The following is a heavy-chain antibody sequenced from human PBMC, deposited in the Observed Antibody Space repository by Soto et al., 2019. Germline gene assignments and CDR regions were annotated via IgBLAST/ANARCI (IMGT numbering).Heavy chain of an antibody. CDR1: GFTFRSFW. CDR2: IKEDGSEK. CDR3: ARCSESTGTIFDY. D-gene: IGHD4-17*01. Sequence: GGSLRLSCAASGFTFRSFWMSWVRQAPGKGLEWAANIKEDGSEKHYVDAVKGRFTISRDNANNSLYLQMNSLRVEDTAVYYCARCSESTGTIFDYWGQGTLVTVSS. J-gene: IGHJ4*02. V-gene: IGHV3-7*01.